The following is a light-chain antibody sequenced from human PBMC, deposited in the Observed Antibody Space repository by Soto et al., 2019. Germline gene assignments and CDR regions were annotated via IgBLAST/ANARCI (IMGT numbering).Light chain of an antibody. CDR1: QSISSY. Sequence: IQMTQSPSSLSASVGDRVTITCRASQSISSYLNWYQQKPGKAPKLLINAASSLERGVPSRFSGGGSGTDFTLNISSLQPDDFATYYCQQNYRATPWTFGQGTKV. V-gene: IGKV1-39*01. CDR3: QQNYRATPWT. J-gene: IGKJ1*01. CDR2: AAS.